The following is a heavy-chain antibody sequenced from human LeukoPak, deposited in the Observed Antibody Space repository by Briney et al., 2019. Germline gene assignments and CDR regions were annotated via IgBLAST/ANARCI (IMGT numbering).Heavy chain of an antibody. D-gene: IGHD5-12*01. J-gene: IGHJ4*02. V-gene: IGHV5-51*01. Sequence: GESLKISCKGSGYISTNYWIAWVRQMPGKGLEWMGIIYPGDSDTRYSPSFQGQVTISAVQSINTAYLQWSSLRASDTAMYYCARLPNSGYARFYFDYWGQGTLVTVSS. CDR3: ARLPNSGYARFYFDY. CDR1: GYISTNYW. CDR2: IYPGDSDT.